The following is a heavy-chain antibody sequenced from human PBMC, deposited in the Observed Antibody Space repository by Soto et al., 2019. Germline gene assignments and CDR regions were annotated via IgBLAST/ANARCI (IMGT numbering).Heavy chain of an antibody. CDR2: IDPFDSYT. J-gene: IGHJ4*02. D-gene: IGHD5-12*01. CDR1: VYAFPNYY. Sequence: GESLMSAGKGSVYAFPNYYIAWERQMPGKGLEWMARIDPFDSYTKYGSSLQGHVTITVDKSTSTAFLQGSRLRASDRGRYHCARRGSGYYNHFDFWGQGTLLTVSS. V-gene: IGHV5-10-1*01. CDR3: ARRGSGYYNHFDF.